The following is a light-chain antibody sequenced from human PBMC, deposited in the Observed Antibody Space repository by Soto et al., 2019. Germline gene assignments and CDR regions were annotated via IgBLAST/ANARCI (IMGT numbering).Light chain of an antibody. CDR2: GAT. CDR1: QTVRTNY. V-gene: IGKV3-20*01. J-gene: IGKJ4*01. CDR3: QQYSDSPLS. Sequence: EIVVTPSPGTLSLSPGERATLSCRASQTVRTNYLAWFQHKPGQAPRLLIYGATIRATGIPDMFSGSGSGIDLSLTLNRLAPVDFAVYFCQQYSDSPLSFGGGTKVEIK.